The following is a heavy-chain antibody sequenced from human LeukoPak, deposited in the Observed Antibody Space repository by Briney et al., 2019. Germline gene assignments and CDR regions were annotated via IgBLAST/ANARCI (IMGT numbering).Heavy chain of an antibody. D-gene: IGHD3-16*01. V-gene: IGHV1-2*02. CDR2: INPNSGGT. J-gene: IGHJ5*02. CDR3: ARDALRGELYNWFDP. CDR1: GYTFTGYY. Sequence: ASVKVSCKASGYTFTGYYMHWVRQAPGQGLEWMGWINPNSGGTNYAQKFQGRVTMTRDTSISTAYMELSRLRSDDTAVYYCARDALRGELYNWFDPWGQGTLVTVSS.